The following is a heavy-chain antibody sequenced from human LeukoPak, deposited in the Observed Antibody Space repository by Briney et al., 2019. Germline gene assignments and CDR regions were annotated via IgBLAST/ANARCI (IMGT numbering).Heavy chain of an antibody. J-gene: IGHJ6*03. CDR2: INPNSGGT. Sequence: ASVKVSCKASGYTFTGYYMHWVRQAPGQGLEWMGRINPNSGGTNYAQKFQGRVTMTRDTSISTAYMELSRLRSDDTAVYYCARSYGDYGNHYHYMDVWGKGTTVTVSS. CDR3: ARSYGDYGNHYHYMDV. D-gene: IGHD4-17*01. V-gene: IGHV1-2*06. CDR1: GYTFTGYY.